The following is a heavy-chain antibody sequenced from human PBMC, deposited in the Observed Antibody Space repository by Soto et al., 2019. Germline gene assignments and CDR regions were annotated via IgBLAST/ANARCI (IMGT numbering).Heavy chain of an antibody. CDR1: GGTFSSYA. V-gene: IGHV1-69*13. J-gene: IGHJ5*02. Sequence: GASVQVSCKASGGTFSSYAISWVRQAPGQGLEWMGGIIPIFGTANYAQKFQGRVTITADESTSTAYMELSSLRSEDTAGYYCARFSAGGSYHNWFDPWGQGTLVTVSS. CDR2: IIPIFGTA. CDR3: ARFSAGGSYHNWFDP. D-gene: IGHD1-26*01.